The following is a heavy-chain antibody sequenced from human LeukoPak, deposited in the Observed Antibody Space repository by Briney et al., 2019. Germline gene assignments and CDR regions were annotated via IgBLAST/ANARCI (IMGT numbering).Heavy chain of an antibody. CDR1: GFTVSSSY. D-gene: IGHD3-10*01. CDR3: ARDPHYYGSGSYSY. J-gene: IGHJ4*02. V-gene: IGHV3-53*01. CDR2: IYSGGLT. Sequence: PGWSLRLSCAASGFTVSSSYMIWVRQAPGKGLEWVSVIYSGGLTYYADSVKGRFTISRDNSKNTLYLQMNSLRAEDTAVYYCARDPHYYGSGSYSYWGQGTLVTVSS.